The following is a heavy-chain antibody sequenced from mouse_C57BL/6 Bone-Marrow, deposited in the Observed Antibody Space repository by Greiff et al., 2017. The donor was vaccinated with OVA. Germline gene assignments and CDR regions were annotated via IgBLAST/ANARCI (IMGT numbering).Heavy chain of an antibody. Sequence: EVKLLESGPGLVKPSQSLSLTCSVTGYSITSGYYWNWIRQFPGNKLEWMGYISYDGSNNYNPSLKNRISITRDTSKNQFFLKLNSVTTEDTATYYCARQPSYWYFDVWGTGTTVTVSS. CDR3: ARQPSYWYFDV. CDR1: GYSITSGYY. D-gene: IGHD6-1*01. J-gene: IGHJ1*03. V-gene: IGHV3-6*01. CDR2: ISYDGSN.